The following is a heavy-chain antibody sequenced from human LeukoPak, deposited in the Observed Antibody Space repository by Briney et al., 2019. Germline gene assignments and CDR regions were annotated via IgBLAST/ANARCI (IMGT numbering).Heavy chain of an antibody. J-gene: IGHJ6*03. CDR3: ASSQLSDRYDYYMDV. D-gene: IGHD2-2*01. V-gene: IGHV1-69*01. CDR2: IIPIFDTA. CDR1: GGTFSSYA. Sequence: SVKVSCKASGGTFSSYAISWVRQAPGQGLEWMGGIIPIFDTANYAQKFQGRVTITADESTSTAYMELSSPRSEDTAVYYCASSQLSDRYDYYMDVWGKGTTVTVSS.